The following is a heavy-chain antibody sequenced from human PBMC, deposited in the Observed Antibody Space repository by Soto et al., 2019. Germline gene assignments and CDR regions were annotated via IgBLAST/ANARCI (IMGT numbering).Heavy chain of an antibody. CDR3: ASQTRRGPYGMDV. V-gene: IGHV3-33*01. CDR2: IWYDGSNK. J-gene: IGHJ6*02. CDR1: GFTFSSYG. Sequence: QVQLVESGGGVVQPGMSLRLSCAASGFTFSSYGMHWVRQAPGKGLEWVAVIWYDGSNKYYADSVKGRFTISRDNSKNTLYLQMNSLRAEDTAVYYCASQTRRGPYGMDVWGQGTTVTVSS.